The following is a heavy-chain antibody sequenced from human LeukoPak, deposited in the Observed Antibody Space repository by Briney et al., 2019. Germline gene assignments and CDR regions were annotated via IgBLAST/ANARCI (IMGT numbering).Heavy chain of an antibody. CDR1: GFTFSSYA. CDR2: ISYDGSNK. CDR3: ARDGRDVLLWFGELCFDY. Sequence: GGSLRLSCAASGFTFSSYAMHWVRQAPGKGLEWVAVISYDGSNKYYADSVKGRFTISRDNSKNTLYLQMNSLRAEDTAVYYWARDGRDVLLWFGELCFDYWGQGTLVTVSS. J-gene: IGHJ4*02. D-gene: IGHD3-10*01. V-gene: IGHV3-30*04.